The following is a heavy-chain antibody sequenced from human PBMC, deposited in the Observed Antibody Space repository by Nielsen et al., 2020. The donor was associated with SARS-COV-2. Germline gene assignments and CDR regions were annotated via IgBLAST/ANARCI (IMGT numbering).Heavy chain of an antibody. J-gene: IGHJ4*02. CDR2: INPGGGAT. CDR1: GYKFSNYY. V-gene: IGHV1-46*01. CDR3: ARGSFSRDIWSGTPLDY. Sequence: ASVKVSCKASGYKFSNYYMYWVRQAPGQGLEWLGMINPGGGATYYPRKFQGRVTMTMDTSTTTVHMELSSLRSDDTAVYFCARGSFSRDIWSGTPLDYWGQGNLVTVSS. D-gene: IGHD3-3*01.